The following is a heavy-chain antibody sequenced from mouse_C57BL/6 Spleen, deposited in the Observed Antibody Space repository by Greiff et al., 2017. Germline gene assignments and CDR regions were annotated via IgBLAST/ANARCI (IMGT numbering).Heavy chain of an antibody. D-gene: IGHD2-1*01. CDR2: IYPENGDT. CDR1: GFNIKDDY. Sequence: VQLQQPGAELVRPGASVKLSCTASGFNIKDDYMPWVKQRPEQGLEWIGWIYPENGDTEYASKFQGKATLTADTSSNTAYLQLSSLTSEDTAVYYCTTSGNGWYFDVWGTGTTVTVSS. J-gene: IGHJ1*03. V-gene: IGHV14-4*01. CDR3: TTSGNGWYFDV.